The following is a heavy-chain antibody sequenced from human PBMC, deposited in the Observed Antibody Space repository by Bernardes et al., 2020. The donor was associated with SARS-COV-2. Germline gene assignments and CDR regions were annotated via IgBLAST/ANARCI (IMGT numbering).Heavy chain of an antibody. D-gene: IGHD3-10*01. Sequence: GGALRIPCGASWFTLSSYWMHWVRQTPGKGLGWGPRINVDGSYTDYADSVKGRFFISRDSATNTLFLHMNSLRGEDTAVYYCARDFGGASDYWGQGTLVSVSS. V-gene: IGHV3-74*01. CDR1: WFTLSSYW. J-gene: IGHJ4*02. CDR3: ARDFGGASDY. CDR2: INVDGSYT.